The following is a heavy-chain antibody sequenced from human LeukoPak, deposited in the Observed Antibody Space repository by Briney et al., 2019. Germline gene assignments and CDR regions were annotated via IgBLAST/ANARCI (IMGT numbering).Heavy chain of an antibody. J-gene: IGHJ4*02. CDR1: GFTFSDYY. Sequence: RSGGSLRLSCAASGFTFSDYYMSWIRQAPGKGLEWVSYISSSGSTIYYADSVKGRFTISRDNAKNSLYLQMNSLRAEDTAVYYCARDPDPNWNDADYWGQGTLVTVSS. D-gene: IGHD1-1*01. V-gene: IGHV3-11*04. CDR3: ARDPDPNWNDADY. CDR2: ISSSGSTI.